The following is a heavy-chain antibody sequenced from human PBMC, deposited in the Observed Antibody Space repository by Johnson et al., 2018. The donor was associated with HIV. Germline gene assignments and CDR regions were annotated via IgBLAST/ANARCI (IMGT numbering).Heavy chain of an antibody. J-gene: IGHJ3*02. CDR3: ARDVAATMIVVGGAYDAFDI. D-gene: IGHD3-22*01. CDR1: GFTFSSYA. V-gene: IGHV3-66*01. Sequence: VQLVESGGGVVQPGRSLRLSCAASGFTFSSYAMHWVRQAPGKGLEWVAVIYSGGSTYYADSVKGRFTISRDNSKNTLYLQMNSLRAEDTAVYYCARDVAATMIVVGGAYDAFDIWGQGTMVTVSS. CDR2: IYSGGST.